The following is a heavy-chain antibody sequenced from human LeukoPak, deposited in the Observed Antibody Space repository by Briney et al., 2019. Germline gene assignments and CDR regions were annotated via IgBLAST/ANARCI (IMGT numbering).Heavy chain of an antibody. CDR1: GFTFTSSA. Sequence: GASVKVSCKASGFTFTSSAMQWVRQARGQRLEWIGWIAVGSGNTNYAQKFQERVTITRDTSISTAYMGLSRLRSDDTAVYYCARGESSSWYSHYYFDYWGQGTLVTVSS. J-gene: IGHJ4*02. CDR2: IAVGSGNT. CDR3: ARGESSSWYSHYYFDY. V-gene: IGHV1-58*02. D-gene: IGHD6-13*01.